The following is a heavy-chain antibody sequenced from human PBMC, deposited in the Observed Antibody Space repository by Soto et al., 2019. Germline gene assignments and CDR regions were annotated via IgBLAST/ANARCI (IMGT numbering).Heavy chain of an antibody. CDR3: AYSTGWYRIDN. J-gene: IGHJ4*02. CDR1: GDSISSSKW. D-gene: IGHD6-19*01. CDR2: IFHTGST. Sequence: QVQLQESGPGRVKSSGTLSLTCGVSGDSISSSKWWSWVRQPPGKGLEWIGDIFHTGSTNYNPFLNSRVTISIDKSKNQFSLRLSSVTAADTAVYYCAYSTGWYRIDNWGQGSLVTVSS. V-gene: IGHV4-4*02.